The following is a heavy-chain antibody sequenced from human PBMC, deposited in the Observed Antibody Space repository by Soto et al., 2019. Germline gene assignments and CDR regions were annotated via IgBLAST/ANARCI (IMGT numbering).Heavy chain of an antibody. V-gene: IGHV4-61*01. CDR2: IFYSENV. Sequence: QVQLQESGPGLVKPSETLSLTCSVSGGSVSSGSYFWNWIRQPPGKGLEWIGYIFYSENVNYTPSLKSRLTISLDTSKNPFSLKLTSGPAAATAVYYCARGSSPNYGGNSIDSWGQGTLVTVSS. J-gene: IGHJ4*02. CDR1: GGSVSSGSYF. CDR3: ARGSSPNYGGNSIDS. D-gene: IGHD4-17*01.